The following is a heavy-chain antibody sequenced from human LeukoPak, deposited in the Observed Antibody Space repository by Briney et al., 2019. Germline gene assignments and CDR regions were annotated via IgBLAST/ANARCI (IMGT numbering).Heavy chain of an antibody. J-gene: IGHJ4*02. Sequence: GGSLRLSCAASGFTFSSYGMHWVRQAPGKGLEWVAVISYDGSNKYYADSVKGRFTISRDNSKNTLYLQMNSLRAEDTAVYYCAEDRYYDSALGYWGQGTLVTVSS. D-gene: IGHD3-22*01. CDR1: GFTFSSYG. CDR3: AEDRYYDSALGY. CDR2: ISYDGSNK. V-gene: IGHV3-30*18.